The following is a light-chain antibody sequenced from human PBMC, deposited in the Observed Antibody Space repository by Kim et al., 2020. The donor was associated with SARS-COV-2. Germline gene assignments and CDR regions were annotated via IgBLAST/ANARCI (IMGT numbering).Light chain of an antibody. CDR3: AAWDDSLSGHVV. CDR1: SSNIGSNY. CDR2: RNN. V-gene: IGLV1-47*01. Sequence: QRVTLSCSGSSSNIGSNYVYWYQQLPGTAPKLLIYRNNQRPSGVPDRFSGSKSGTSASLAISGLRSEDEADYYCAAWDDSLSGHVVFGGGTQLTVL. J-gene: IGLJ2*01.